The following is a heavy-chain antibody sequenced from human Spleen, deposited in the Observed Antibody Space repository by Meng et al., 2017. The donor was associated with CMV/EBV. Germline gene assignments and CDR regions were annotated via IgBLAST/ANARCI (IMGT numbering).Heavy chain of an antibody. V-gene: IGHV3-20*01. D-gene: IGHD3-10*01. CDR1: GFTFSSYA. CDR3: ARGDYSYYYAMDV. J-gene: IGHJ6*02. Sequence: GGSLRLSCAASGFTFSSYAMSWVRQAPGKGLEWVSGINWNGGSTGYADSVKGRFTISRDNAKNSLYLQMNSLRAEDTALYHCARGDYSYYYAMDVWGQGTTVTVSS. CDR2: INWNGGST.